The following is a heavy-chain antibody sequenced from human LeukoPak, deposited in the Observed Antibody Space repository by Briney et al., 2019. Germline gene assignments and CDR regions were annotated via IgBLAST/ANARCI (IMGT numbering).Heavy chain of an antibody. CDR3: ARGFWFDP. CDR1: GXSISSYY. V-gene: IGHV4-59*01. CDR2: IYYSGST. J-gene: IGHJ5*02. Sequence: SETLSLTCTVSGXSISSYYWSWIRQPPGKGLEWIGYIYYSGSTNYNPSLKSRVTISVDTSKNQFSLKLSSVTAANTAVYYCARGFWFDPWGQGTLVTVSS.